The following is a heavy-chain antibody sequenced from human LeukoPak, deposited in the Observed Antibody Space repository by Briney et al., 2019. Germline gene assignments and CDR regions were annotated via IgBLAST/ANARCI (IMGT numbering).Heavy chain of an antibody. V-gene: IGHV4-39*07. CDR1: GVSISSSNYY. CDR2: IYYSGST. CDR3: ARDPLGLGYYDSSGSIDAFDI. D-gene: IGHD3-22*01. J-gene: IGHJ3*02. Sequence: SETLSLTCTVSGVSISSSNYYWDWLRQPPGKGLEWIGNIYYSGSTYYNPSLKSRFTISVDTSKNQFSLKLSSVAAADTAVYYCARDPLGLGYYDSSGSIDAFDIWGQGTMVTVSS.